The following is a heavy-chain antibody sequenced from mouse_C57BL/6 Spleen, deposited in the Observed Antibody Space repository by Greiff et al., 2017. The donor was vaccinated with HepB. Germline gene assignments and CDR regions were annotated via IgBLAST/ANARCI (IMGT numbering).Heavy chain of an antibody. CDR3: TRTGTFFDY. V-gene: IGHV1-15*01. D-gene: IGHD5-1*01. Sequence: VQLKQSGAELVRPGASVTLSCKASGYTFTDYEMHWVKQTPVHGLEWIGAIDPETGGTAYNQKFKGKAILTADKSSSTAYMELRSLTSEDSAVYYCTRTGTFFDYWGQGTTLTVSS. CDR1: GYTFTDYE. CDR2: IDPETGGT. J-gene: IGHJ2*01.